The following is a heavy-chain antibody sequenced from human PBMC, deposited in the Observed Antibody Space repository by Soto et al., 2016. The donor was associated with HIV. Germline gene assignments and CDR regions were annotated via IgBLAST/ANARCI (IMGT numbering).Heavy chain of an antibody. D-gene: IGHD2-21*01. CDR3: ASGVVGNRFDP. CDR2: INSDGSST. CDR1: GFTFSSYW. J-gene: IGHJ5*02. V-gene: IGHV3-74*01. Sequence: EVQLVESGGGLVQPGGSLRLSCAASGFTFSSYWMHWVRQAPGKGLVWVSRINSDGSSTSYADSVKGRFTISRDNAKNTLYLQMNSLRAEDAAVYYCASGVVGNRFDPWGQGTLVTVSS.